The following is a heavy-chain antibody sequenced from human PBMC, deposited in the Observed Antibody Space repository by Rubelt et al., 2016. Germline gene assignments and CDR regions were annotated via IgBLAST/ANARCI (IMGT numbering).Heavy chain of an antibody. V-gene: IGHV1-18*01. Sequence: QVQLVQSGAEVKKPGASVKVSCKASGYTFTSYGISWVRQAPGQGLEWMGWISAYNGNTNYVQKLQGRVTRPTDTSTSTAYMELRSPRSEDTAVYYCARAPGGYYLVGWFDPWGQGTLVTVSS. J-gene: IGHJ5*02. CDR2: ISAYNGNT. CDR1: GYTFTSYG. D-gene: IGHD3-22*01. CDR3: ARAPGGYYLVGWFDP.